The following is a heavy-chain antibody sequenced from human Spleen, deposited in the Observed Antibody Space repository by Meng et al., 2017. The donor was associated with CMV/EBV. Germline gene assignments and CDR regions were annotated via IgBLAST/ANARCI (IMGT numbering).Heavy chain of an antibody. CDR2: MNPNSGKT. J-gene: IGHJ5*02. V-gene: IGHV1-8*01. CDR3: ARGHYDGSSYYWFDP. D-gene: IGHD3-22*01. Sequence: SVSTLPSYDFNWVTKATGQGLEWIGWMNPNSGKTGYAQKFKDRVTMTRNTSINTAYMELSSLRYEDTAVYSCARGHYDGSSYYWFDPWGQGTLVTVSS. CDR1: VSTLPSYD.